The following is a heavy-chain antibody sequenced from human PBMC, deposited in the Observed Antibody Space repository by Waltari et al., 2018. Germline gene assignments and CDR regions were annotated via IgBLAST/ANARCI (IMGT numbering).Heavy chain of an antibody. CDR1: GYTFTGYY. D-gene: IGHD3-16*02. J-gene: IGHJ4*02. V-gene: IGHV1-2*02. CDR2: IKPNSGGT. Sequence: QVQLVQSGAEVKKPGASVKVSCKASGYTFTGYYMHWVRRAPGQGLEWMGWIKPNSGGTNYAKKVQGRVSMTRDTSIRTAYMELSRLRSDDTAVYYCARILRLGELSPGLGYWGQGTLVTVSS. CDR3: ARILRLGELSPGLGY.